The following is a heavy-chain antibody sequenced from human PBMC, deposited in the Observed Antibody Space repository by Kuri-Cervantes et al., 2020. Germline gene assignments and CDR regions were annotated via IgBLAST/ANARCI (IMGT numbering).Heavy chain of an antibody. Sequence: ASVKVSCKASGYTFTSYGINWVRQATGQGLEWMGWMNPNSGNTGYAQKFQGRVTMTRNTSISTAYMELSSLRSDDTAVYYCARPYYDSSGYYVFDPWGQGTLVTVSS. V-gene: IGHV1-8*01. CDR1: GYTFTSYG. CDR3: ARPYYDSSGYYVFDP. J-gene: IGHJ5*02. CDR2: MNPNSGNT. D-gene: IGHD3-22*01.